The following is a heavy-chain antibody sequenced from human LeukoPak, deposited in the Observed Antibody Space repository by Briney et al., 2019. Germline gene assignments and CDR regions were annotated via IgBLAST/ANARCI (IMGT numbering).Heavy chain of an antibody. D-gene: IGHD4-17*01. CDR1: GFTFSSYA. V-gene: IGHV3-23*01. CDR2: ISGSSGSGGST. CDR3: AKAVTTYFDY. Sequence: TGGSLRLSCAASGFTFSSYAMSWVRQAPGKGLEWVSSISGSSGSGGSTHYADSVKGRFTISRDNSKNTLYLQMNSLRAEDTAVYYCAKAVTTYFDYWGQGTLVTVSS. J-gene: IGHJ4*02.